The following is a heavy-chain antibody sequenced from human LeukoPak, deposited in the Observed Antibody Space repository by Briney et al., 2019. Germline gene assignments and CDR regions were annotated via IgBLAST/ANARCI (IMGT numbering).Heavy chain of an antibody. J-gene: IGHJ5*02. V-gene: IGHV3-33*01. Sequence: GGSLRLSCAASGFTFSSYGMHWVRQAPGKGLEWVAVIWYDGSNKYYADSVKGRFTISRDNSKNTLYLQMSSLRAEDTAVYYCARDTVVSSLYNWFDPWGQGTLVTVSS. CDR1: GFTFSSYG. CDR2: IWYDGSNK. D-gene: IGHD2-2*01. CDR3: ARDTVVSSLYNWFDP.